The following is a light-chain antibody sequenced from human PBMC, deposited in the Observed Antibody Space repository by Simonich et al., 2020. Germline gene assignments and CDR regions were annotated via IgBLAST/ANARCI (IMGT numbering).Light chain of an antibody. V-gene: IGKV3D-15*01. CDR1: QSVSSN. J-gene: IGKJ2*01. CDR3: QQYNSYSYT. Sequence: EIVMTQSPATLSVSPGERATLSCRASQSVSSNLAWYHHKPGQAPRLLIYGASTRATGIPDRFSGSGSGTDFTLTISRLEPDDFATYYCQQYNSYSYTFGQGTKLEVK. CDR2: GAS.